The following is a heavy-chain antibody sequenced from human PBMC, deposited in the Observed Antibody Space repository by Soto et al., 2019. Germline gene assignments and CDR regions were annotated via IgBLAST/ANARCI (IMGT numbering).Heavy chain of an antibody. CDR3: GRHPGGVATPGVDY. CDR2: MNPDSGDT. V-gene: IGHV1-8*01. CDR1: GYPFDSFD. Sequence: QVQLVQSGAEVKKPGASVKVSCEASGYPFDSFDINWVRQAAGQGLEWMGWMNPDSGDTAVAQRFQDRIIMTRTTSTSKAYMELSRRTPDNSAFYFGGRHPGGVATPGVDYWGQGTLVTVSS. J-gene: IGHJ4*02. D-gene: IGHD3-16*01.